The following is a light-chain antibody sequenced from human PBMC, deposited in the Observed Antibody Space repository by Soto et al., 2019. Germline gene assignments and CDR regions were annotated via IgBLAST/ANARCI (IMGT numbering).Light chain of an antibody. J-gene: IGKJ1*01. Sequence: DIQITQSPSTLSASVGDRVTITCRASEFISKWLAWYQQKPGTAPKLLIYQASSLESGVPSRFSGSGSGTKFTLTITSLQPDDFATYYCQHYNSYLETFGQGTKVEIK. CDR2: QAS. CDR3: QHYNSYLET. CDR1: EFISKW. V-gene: IGKV1-5*03.